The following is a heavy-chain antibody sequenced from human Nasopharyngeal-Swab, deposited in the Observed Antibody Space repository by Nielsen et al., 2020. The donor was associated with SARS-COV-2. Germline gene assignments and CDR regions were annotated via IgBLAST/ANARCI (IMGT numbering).Heavy chain of an antibody. Sequence: ASVKVSCKASGDTFTSYAMHWVRQAPGQRLEWMGWINAGNGNTKYSQKFQGRVTITRDTSASTAYMELSSLRSEDTAVYYCARVDSSGLHWFDPWGQGTLVTVSS. CDR3: ARVDSSGLHWFDP. J-gene: IGHJ5*02. CDR1: GDTFTSYA. V-gene: IGHV1-3*01. CDR2: INAGNGNT. D-gene: IGHD6-19*01.